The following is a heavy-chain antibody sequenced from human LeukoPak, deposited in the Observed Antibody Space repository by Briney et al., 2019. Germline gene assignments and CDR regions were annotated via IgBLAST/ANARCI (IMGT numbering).Heavy chain of an antibody. CDR3: ARESTDYGDYYYYGMDV. D-gene: IGHD4-17*01. CDR1: GGSISSYY. J-gene: IGHJ6*04. Sequence: SETLSLTCTVSGGSISSYYWSWIRQPPGKGLEWIGYIYYSGSTNYNPSLKSRVTISVDTSKNQFSLKLSSVTAADTAVYYCARESTDYGDYYYYGMDVWGKGTTVTVSS. CDR2: IYYSGST. V-gene: IGHV4-59*01.